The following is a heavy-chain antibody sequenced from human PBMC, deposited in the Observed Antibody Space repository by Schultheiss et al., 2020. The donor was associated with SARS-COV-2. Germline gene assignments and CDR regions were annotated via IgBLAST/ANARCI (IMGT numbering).Heavy chain of an antibody. CDR1: GFTFSSYA. CDR3: ARLYYYGSGSYYNPPAHYYYGMDV. CDR2: LQQDGGEK. D-gene: IGHD3-10*01. Sequence: GGSLRLSCAASGFTFSSYAMHWVRQAPGKGLEWVANLQQDGGEKYYVDSVKGRFTISRDNAKNSLYLQMNSLRAEDTALYYCARLYYYGSGSYYNPPAHYYYGMDVWGQGTMVTVSS. J-gene: IGHJ6*02. V-gene: IGHV3-7*03.